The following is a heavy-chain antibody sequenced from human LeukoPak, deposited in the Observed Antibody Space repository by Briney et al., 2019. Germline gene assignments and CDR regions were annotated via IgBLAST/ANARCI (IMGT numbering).Heavy chain of an antibody. CDR2: IYHSGST. Sequence: PSETLSLTCTVSGYSTSSGYYWGWIRQPPGKGLEWIGSIYHSGSTYYNPSLKSRVTISVDTSKNQFSLKLSSVTAADTAVYYCASNTYYYDSSGYLVWGQGTMVTVSS. V-gene: IGHV4-38-2*02. CDR3: ASNTYYYDSSGYLV. J-gene: IGHJ3*01. D-gene: IGHD3-22*01. CDR1: GYSTSSGYY.